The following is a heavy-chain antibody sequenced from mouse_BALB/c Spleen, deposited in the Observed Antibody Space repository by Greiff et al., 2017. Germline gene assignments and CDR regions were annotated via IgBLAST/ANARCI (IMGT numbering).Heavy chain of an antibody. J-gene: IGHJ4*01. V-gene: IGHV1-80*01. CDR1: GYAFSSYW. CDR2: IYPGDGDT. CDR3: ARKGDDYDYYAMGY. D-gene: IGHD2-4*01. Sequence: QVQLQQSGAELVRPGSSVKISCKASGYAFSSYWMNWVKQRPGQGLEWIGQIYPGDGDTNYNGKFKGKATLTADKSSSTAYMQLSSLTSEDSAVYFCARKGDDYDYYAMGYWGQRTSVTVSS.